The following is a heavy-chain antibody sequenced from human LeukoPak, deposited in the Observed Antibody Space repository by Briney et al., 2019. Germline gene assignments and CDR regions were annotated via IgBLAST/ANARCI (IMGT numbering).Heavy chain of an antibody. J-gene: IGHJ4*02. V-gene: IGHV1-8*02. CDR3: ARAYKYYYDSSGYYGIDY. Sequence: ASVKVSCKASGYTFTSYDINWVRQATGQGLEWMGWMNPNSGNTGYAQKFQGRVTMTRNTSISTAYMELSSLRSEDTAVYYCARAYKYYYDSSGYYGIDYWGQGTLVTVSS. D-gene: IGHD3-22*01. CDR1: GYTFTSYD. CDR2: MNPNSGNT.